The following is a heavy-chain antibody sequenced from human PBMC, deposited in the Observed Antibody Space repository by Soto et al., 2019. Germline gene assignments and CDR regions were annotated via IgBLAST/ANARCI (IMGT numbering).Heavy chain of an antibody. CDR2: ISSSSSTI. J-gene: IGHJ6*02. CDR1: GFTFSSYS. Sequence: GGSLRLSCAASGFTFSSYSMNWVRQAPGKGLEWVSYISSSSSTIYYADSVKGRFTISRDNAKNSLYLQMNSLRDEDTAVYYCARDRWGPTLRNYYYYYGMDVWGQGTTVTVSS. V-gene: IGHV3-48*02. CDR3: ARDRWGPTLRNYYYYYGMDV. D-gene: IGHD2-21*02.